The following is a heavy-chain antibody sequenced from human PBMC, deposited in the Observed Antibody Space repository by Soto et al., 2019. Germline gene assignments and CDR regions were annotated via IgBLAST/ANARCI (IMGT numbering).Heavy chain of an antibody. Sequence: QVQLEQSGTEVKKPGASVKISCKASGYTFIHNDINWVRQAPGQGLEWMGWMSPKSGNTGSAQKFQGRVTMTSDTSITTAYMELTGLTSGDTAIYYCARMYGGSTLDIWGQGSLVVVSS. V-gene: IGHV1-8*01. CDR2: MSPKSGNT. CDR1: GYTFIHND. J-gene: IGHJ4*02. CDR3: ARMYGGSTLDI. D-gene: IGHD5-12*01.